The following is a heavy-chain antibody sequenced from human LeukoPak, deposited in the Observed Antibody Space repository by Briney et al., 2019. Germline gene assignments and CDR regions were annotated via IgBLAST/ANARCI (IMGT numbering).Heavy chain of an antibody. V-gene: IGHV1-2*06. J-gene: IGHJ1*01. CDR3: ARDGYCRGSSCPFQH. Sequence: ASVRVSCKASGYTFTNYHMHRVRQAPGQGLEWLGLVKPKSGDSDFVQKFRGRVTVTTDVSTTTIHMELSNLRSDDTAVYFCARDGYCRGSSCPFQHWGQGTMVTVSS. CDR2: VKPKSGDS. CDR1: GYTFTNYH. D-gene: IGHD2-2*03.